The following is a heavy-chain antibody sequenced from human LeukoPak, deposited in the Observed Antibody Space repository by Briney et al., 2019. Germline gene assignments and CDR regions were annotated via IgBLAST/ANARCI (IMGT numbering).Heavy chain of an antibody. Sequence: PGGSLRLSCAASGFTVSSIHMVWVRQAPGKGLEWVSVTYTGGNSYYADSVKGRFTISRDNAKNSLYLQMNSLRAEDTAVYYCARDRGYAGVDYWGQGTLVTVSS. J-gene: IGHJ4*02. CDR2: TYTGGNS. CDR1: GFTVSSIH. CDR3: ARDRGYAGVDY. V-gene: IGHV3-53*01. D-gene: IGHD6-25*01.